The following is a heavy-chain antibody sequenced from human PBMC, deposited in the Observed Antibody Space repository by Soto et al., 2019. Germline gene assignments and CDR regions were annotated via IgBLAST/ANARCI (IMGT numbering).Heavy chain of an antibody. CDR3: SRVGCSNSKCYTRGMDV. J-gene: IGHJ6*02. Sequence: QVQLQESGPGLVKPSETLSLTCTVSGGSISGYYWSWVRQPAGKGLEWVRRIYSDGTTNYSPSLKSRVTMSLDTSKHQFSLHLSSVTDADTAVYYCSRVGCSNSKCYTRGMDVWGQGTTVTVSS. CDR2: IYSDGTT. CDR1: GGSISGYY. D-gene: IGHD2-2*02. V-gene: IGHV4-4*07.